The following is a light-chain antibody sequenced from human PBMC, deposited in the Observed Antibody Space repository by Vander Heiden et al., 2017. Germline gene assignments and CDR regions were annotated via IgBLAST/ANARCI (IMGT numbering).Light chain of an antibody. CDR3: QSHDDSNVV. Sequence: FILTQPPSASESPGTTINIPCTRRSGSIARNSVNWYRQHPGSPPTTVIYEDSHRPYGVPDRFSGSIDTFSNSASLLTSGLRTEDDADYYCQSHDDSNVVFGGGTKLTVL. J-gene: IGLJ2*01. CDR1: SGSIARNS. V-gene: IGLV6-57*01. CDR2: EDS.